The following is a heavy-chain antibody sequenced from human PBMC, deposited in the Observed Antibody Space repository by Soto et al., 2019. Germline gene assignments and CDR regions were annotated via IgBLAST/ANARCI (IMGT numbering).Heavy chain of an antibody. V-gene: IGHV3-11*06. D-gene: IGHD4-4*01. CDR2: ISSASDYS. Sequence: GGSLRLSCEASGFTFSDYYMSWIRQAPGKGLEWISYISSASDYSTYADSVKGRFTISRDNAKNSLYLQLNNVRPDDTALYFCARHDYSNEHWFDTWGLGTAVTVSS. CDR3: ARHDYSNEHWFDT. J-gene: IGHJ5*02. CDR1: GFTFSDYY.